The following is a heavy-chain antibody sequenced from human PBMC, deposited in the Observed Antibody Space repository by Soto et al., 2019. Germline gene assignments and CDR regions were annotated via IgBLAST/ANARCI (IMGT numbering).Heavy chain of an antibody. Sequence: PSETLSLTCTVSGGSVSSGSYYWSWIRQPPGKGLEWIGYIYYSGSTNYNPSLKSRVTISVDTSENQFSLKLSSVTAADTAVYYCARGVKGVTMVLVSRAKYGMDVWGQGTTVTVSS. D-gene: IGHD3-10*01. CDR3: ARGVKGVTMVLVSRAKYGMDV. J-gene: IGHJ6*02. CDR1: GGSVSSGSYY. V-gene: IGHV4-61*01. CDR2: IYYSGST.